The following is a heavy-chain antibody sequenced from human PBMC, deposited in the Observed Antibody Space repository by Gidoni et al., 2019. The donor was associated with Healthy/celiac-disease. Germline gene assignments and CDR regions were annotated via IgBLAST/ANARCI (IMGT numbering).Heavy chain of an antibody. CDR1: GFTVGSTY. CDR3: ARDPGMPDRYYYDSSGYSN. Sequence: EVQLVESGGGLVQPGGSLRLSCAASGFTVGSTYWSWVRQAPGKGLGWVSVIYSGGSTYYADSVKGRFTISRDNSKNTLYLQMNSLRAEDTAVYYCARDPGMPDRYYYDSSGYSNWGQGTLVTVSS. CDR2: IYSGGST. J-gene: IGHJ4*02. V-gene: IGHV3-66*01. D-gene: IGHD3-22*01.